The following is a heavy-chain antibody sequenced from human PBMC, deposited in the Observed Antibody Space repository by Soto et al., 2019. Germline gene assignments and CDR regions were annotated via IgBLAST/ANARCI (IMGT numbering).Heavy chain of an antibody. CDR2: ISHSGHIT. V-gene: IGHV3-11*01. Sequence: VQLVESGGGLVQPGGSLRLSCAASGFNFNDYYMSWIRQAPGKGLEWLSYISHSGHITNYADSVKGRFTISRDNAKTSLYLQMNSLRAEDTAVYYCARRGGPGDYWGQGTLVTVSS. J-gene: IGHJ4*02. CDR3: ARRGGPGDY. CDR1: GFNFNDYY. D-gene: IGHD2-15*01.